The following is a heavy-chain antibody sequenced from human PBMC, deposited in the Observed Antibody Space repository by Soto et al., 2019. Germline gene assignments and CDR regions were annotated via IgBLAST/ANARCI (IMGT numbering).Heavy chain of an antibody. CDR3: ARQRTSVVTQAYFDS. V-gene: IGHV4-39*01. Sequence: SETLSLTCTVTGDSINNRSYYWGWIRQPPGKGLEWIGSIYYSGSTYNNPSLRSRVSMSVDTSKNQFSLKLRSVTAADTALYYCARQRTSVVTQAYFDSWGQGSLVTVSS. CDR2: IYYSGST. D-gene: IGHD2-21*02. CDR1: GDSINNRSYY. J-gene: IGHJ4*02.